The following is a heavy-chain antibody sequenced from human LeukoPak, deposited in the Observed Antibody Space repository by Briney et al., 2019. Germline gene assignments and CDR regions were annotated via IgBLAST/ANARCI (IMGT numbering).Heavy chain of an antibody. CDR3: ASAYCGGDCYSVPYYFDY. CDR1: GYRFTSYW. J-gene: IGHJ4*02. CDR2: IYPGDSDT. Sequence: GESLKISFKGSGYRFTSYWIGWVRQMPGKGLEWMGIIYPGDSDTRYSPSFQGQVTISADKSLSTAYLQWSSLKASDTAMYYCASAYCGGDCYSVPYYFDYWGQGTLVTVSS. D-gene: IGHD2-21*02. V-gene: IGHV5-51*01.